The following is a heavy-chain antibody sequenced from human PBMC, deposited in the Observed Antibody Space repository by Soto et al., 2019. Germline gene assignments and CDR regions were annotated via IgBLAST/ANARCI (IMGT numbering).Heavy chain of an antibody. CDR3: ARKEDYGDYVDY. Sequence: QVQLVQSGPEVKKPGASVKVSCKDSGYTFSRYGISWVRQAPGQGLEWMGWIRVYNGNTKYAQKVQDRVTMTTDTYTSTAYMELRSLRSDDTAVYYCARKEDYGDYVDYWGQGTLVTVSS. CDR2: IRVYNGNT. D-gene: IGHD4-17*01. CDR1: GYTFSRYG. J-gene: IGHJ4*02. V-gene: IGHV1-18*04.